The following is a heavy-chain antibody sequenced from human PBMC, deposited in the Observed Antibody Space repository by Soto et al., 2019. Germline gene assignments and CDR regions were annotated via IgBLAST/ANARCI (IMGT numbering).Heavy chain of an antibody. D-gene: IGHD3-16*01. CDR2: IYTDGST. CDR1: GGSISSGGYS. J-gene: IGHJ5*02. CDR3: VRGGDSWFDP. Sequence: QLQLQESASGLLKPSQTLSLTCAVSGGSISSGGYSWSWIRQPPGKGLDWIGHIYTDGSTYYTPSLKSRVTISLDKSNNQFSLKLSSVTAADTAVYHCVRGGDSWFDPWGQGTLVTVSS. V-gene: IGHV4-30-2*01.